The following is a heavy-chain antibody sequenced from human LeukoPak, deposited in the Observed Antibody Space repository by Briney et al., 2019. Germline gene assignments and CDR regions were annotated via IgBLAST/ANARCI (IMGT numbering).Heavy chain of an antibody. J-gene: IGHJ4*02. CDR1: GFTFSSYG. CDR3: VTEVSGSFPT. D-gene: IGHD1-26*01. V-gene: IGHV3-30*02. Sequence: GGSLRLSCAAPGFTFSSYGMHWVRQAPGKGLEWVAFIRNDGRNKYYADSVKGRFTISRDNSKNTLYLQMNSLKSEDTAVYYCVTEVSGSFPTWGQGTLVTVSS. CDR2: IRNDGRNK.